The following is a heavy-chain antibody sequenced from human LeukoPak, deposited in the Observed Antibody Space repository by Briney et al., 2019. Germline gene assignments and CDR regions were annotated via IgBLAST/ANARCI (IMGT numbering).Heavy chain of an antibody. CDR1: GGTFISYT. CDR2: IIPILGIA. Sequence: SVKVSCKASGGTFISYTISWVRQAPGQGLEWMGRIIPILGIANYAQKFQGRVTITADKSTSTAYMELSSLRSEDTAVYYCARDVRGYCSSTSCYWFDPWGQGTLVTVSS. V-gene: IGHV1-69*04. J-gene: IGHJ5*02. D-gene: IGHD2-2*01. CDR3: ARDVRGYCSSTSCYWFDP.